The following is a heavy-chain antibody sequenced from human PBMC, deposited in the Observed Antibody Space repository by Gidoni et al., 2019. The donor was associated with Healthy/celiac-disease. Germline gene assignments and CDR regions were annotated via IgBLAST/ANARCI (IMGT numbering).Heavy chain of an antibody. Sequence: EVQLVESGGGLIQPGGSLRLSCAASGFTVSSNYMSWVRQAPGKGLEWVSVIYSGGSTYYADSVKGRFTISRDNSKNTLYLQMNSLRAEDTAVYYCARELLDDYSNYYYYYGMDVWGQGTTVTVSS. J-gene: IGHJ6*02. CDR3: ARELLDDYSNYYYYYGMDV. CDR1: GFTVSSNY. CDR2: IYSGGST. V-gene: IGHV3-53*01. D-gene: IGHD4-4*01.